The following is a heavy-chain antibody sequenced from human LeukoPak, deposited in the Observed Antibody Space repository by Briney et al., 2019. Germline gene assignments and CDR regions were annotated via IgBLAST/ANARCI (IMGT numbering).Heavy chain of an antibody. D-gene: IGHD4-17*01. CDR2: ISSSSSSI. J-gene: IGHJ4*02. CDR1: GFTFSRYS. Sequence: GGSLRLSCAAPGFTFSRYSMNWVRQAPGKGLEWVSYISSSSSSIYYADSVKGRFTISRDNAKNSLYLQMNSLRDEDTAVYSCARNQMTTVTTFDYWGQGTLVTVSS. V-gene: IGHV3-48*02. CDR3: ARNQMTTVTTFDY.